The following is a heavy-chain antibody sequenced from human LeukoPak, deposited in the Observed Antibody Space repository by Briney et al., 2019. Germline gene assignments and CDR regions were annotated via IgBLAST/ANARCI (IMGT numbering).Heavy chain of an antibody. CDR1: GGSISSYY. V-gene: IGHV4-59*01. D-gene: IGHD5-12*01. Sequence: PSETLSLTCTVSGGSISSYYWSWIRQPPGKGLEWIGYIYYSGSTNYNPSLKSRVTISVDTSKNQFSLKLSSVTAADTAVYYCARTDKNLRLIAFDIWGQGTMVTVSS. J-gene: IGHJ3*02. CDR3: ARTDKNLRLIAFDI. CDR2: IYYSGST.